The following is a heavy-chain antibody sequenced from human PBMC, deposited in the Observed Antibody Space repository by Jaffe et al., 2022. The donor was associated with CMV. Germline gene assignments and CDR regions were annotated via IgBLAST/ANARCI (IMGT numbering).Heavy chain of an antibody. V-gene: IGHV4-59*08. Sequence: QVQLQESGPGLVKPSETLSLTCTVSGGSISSYYWSWIRQPPGKGLEWIGYIYYSGSTNYNPSLRSRVTISMDTSKNQFSLKLSSVTAADTAVYYCARHLGTSGYYYRWDFWGQGTLVTVSS. CDR3: ARHLGTSGYYYRWDF. CDR2: IYYSGST. CDR1: GGSISSYY. D-gene: IGHD3-22*01. J-gene: IGHJ4*02.